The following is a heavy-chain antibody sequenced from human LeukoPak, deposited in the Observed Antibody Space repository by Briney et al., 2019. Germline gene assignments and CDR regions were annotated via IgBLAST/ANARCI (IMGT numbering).Heavy chain of an antibody. V-gene: IGHV3-30*03. Sequence: GGSLRLSCAASGFTFSSYWMHWVRQAPGKGLEWVAVISYDGSNKYYADSVKGRFTISRDNSKNTLYLQMNSLRAEDTAVYYCARDLSGYSSSWYSDYYYYYYMDVWGKGTTVTVSS. CDR1: GFTFSSYW. J-gene: IGHJ6*03. D-gene: IGHD6-13*01. CDR3: ARDLSGYSSSWYSDYYYYYYMDV. CDR2: ISYDGSNK.